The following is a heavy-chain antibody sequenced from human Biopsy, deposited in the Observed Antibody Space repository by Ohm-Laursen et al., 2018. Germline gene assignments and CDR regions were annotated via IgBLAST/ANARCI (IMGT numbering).Heavy chain of an antibody. CDR2: FYGSGNT. D-gene: IGHD3-3*01. V-gene: IGHV4-61*08. J-gene: IGHJ4*02. CDR3: AKGITVYGVVLPYYFDD. CDR1: GGSVSSNVAY. Sequence: SDTLSLTCTVSGGSVSSNVAYWAWIRQPPGKGLEWLGDFYGSGNTYYNPSLKSRVTISVDPSKNQFSLKLNAVTAADTAVYYCAKGITVYGVVLPYYFDDWGQGTLVTVSS.